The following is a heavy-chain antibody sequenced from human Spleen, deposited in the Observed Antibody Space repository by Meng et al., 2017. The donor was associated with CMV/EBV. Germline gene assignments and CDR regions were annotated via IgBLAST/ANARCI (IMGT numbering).Heavy chain of an antibody. CDR3: AGHGDTMVSGRAFDI. V-gene: IGHV5-51*01. Sequence: GGSLRLSCKGYGYRFSTYWIAWVRQMPGKGLEWMGIIYPSDSDIKYSPSFQGQVTISVDKSITTAYLQWGSLKASDTAMYYCAGHGDTMVSGRAFDIWGQGTMVTVSS. D-gene: IGHD3-10*01. CDR1: GYRFSTYW. CDR2: IYPSDSDI. J-gene: IGHJ3*02.